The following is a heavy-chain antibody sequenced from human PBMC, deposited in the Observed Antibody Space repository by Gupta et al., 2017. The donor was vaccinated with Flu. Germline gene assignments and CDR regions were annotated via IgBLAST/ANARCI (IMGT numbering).Heavy chain of an antibody. CDR2: IASDGSHK. CDR3: AKDGPWTASCPYYCYFMDV. V-gene: IGHV3-30*18. CDR1: GFTFSSCG. J-gene: IGHJ6*03. Sequence: QVQLVESGGGVVQFGTSLRLSCAASGFTFSSCGMHCVRQAPGKGLEWVADIASDGSHKDYADSVSGRFTISRDNSKNTLSLEMDSLRVEDTAVYYCAKDGPWTASCPYYCYFMDVWCKGTTVTVSS. D-gene: IGHD2-2*01.